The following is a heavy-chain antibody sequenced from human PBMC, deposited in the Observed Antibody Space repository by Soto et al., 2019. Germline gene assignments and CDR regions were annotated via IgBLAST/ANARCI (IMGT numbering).Heavy chain of an antibody. V-gene: IGHV1-18*01. CDR1: GYTFTSYG. CDR2: ISAYNGNT. Sequence: ASMKVSCKASGYTFTSYGISWVRQAPGQGLEWMGWISAYNGNTNYAQKLQGRLTMTTDTSTSTAYMELRSLRSDDTAVYYCAREGIRGHSSGWYLDYWGQGTLVTVSS. CDR3: AREGIRGHSSGWYLDY. D-gene: IGHD6-19*01. J-gene: IGHJ4*02.